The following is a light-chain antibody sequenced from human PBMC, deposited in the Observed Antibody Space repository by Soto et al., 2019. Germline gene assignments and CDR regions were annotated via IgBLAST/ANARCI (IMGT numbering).Light chain of an antibody. CDR1: SSDVGGDNY. Sequence: QSPLTQPPSASGSLGQSVTISCTGTSSDVGGDNYVSWHQQHPGKAPKGMIYEVTKRPPGVPDRFSGSKSGNTASLTVSGLQAEDEADYYCSSFAGGGNPVLLGGGTKVTVL. CDR2: EVT. V-gene: IGLV2-8*01. CDR3: SSFAGGGNPVL. J-gene: IGLJ2*01.